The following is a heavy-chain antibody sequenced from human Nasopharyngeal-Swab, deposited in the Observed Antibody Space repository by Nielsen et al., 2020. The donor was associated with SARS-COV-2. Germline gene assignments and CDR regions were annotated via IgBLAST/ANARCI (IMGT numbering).Heavy chain of an antibody. CDR2: VNQDGSRT. CDR1: GVIFSKYW. Sequence: GESLKISCVASGVIFSKYWMHWVRQAPGKGLVWVSRVNQDGSRTDYADSVRGRFTISKDNAKNTLYLQMNSLRVEDTAVYYCVKHQGSSSDQWGQGTLVTVSS. CDR3: VKHQGSSSDQ. V-gene: IGHV3-74*01. J-gene: IGHJ4*02.